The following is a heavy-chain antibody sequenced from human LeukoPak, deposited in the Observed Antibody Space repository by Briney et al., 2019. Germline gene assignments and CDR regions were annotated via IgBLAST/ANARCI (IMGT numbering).Heavy chain of an antibody. CDR3: ARSPRYCSGGSCYFLHY. V-gene: IGHV4-34*01. CDR2: VSHSGSA. Sequence: SETLSLTCAVYGGSLSAYYWSWIRQPPGKGLEWIGEVSHSGSANYNPSLKSRVTMSVDTSKNKFSLKMNSVTAADTAVYYCARSPRYCSGGSCYFLHYWGQGTLVTVSS. J-gene: IGHJ4*02. CDR1: GGSLSAYY. D-gene: IGHD2-15*01.